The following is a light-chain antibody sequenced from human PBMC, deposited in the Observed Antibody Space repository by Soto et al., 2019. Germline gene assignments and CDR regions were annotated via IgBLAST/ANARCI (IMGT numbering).Light chain of an antibody. CDR3: QAWDSNTVV. V-gene: IGLV3-1*01. J-gene: IGLJ2*01. CDR1: ELGYKY. Sequence: SYELTQPPSVSVSPGQTASITCSGDELGYKYASWYQQKPGQSPIQVIYQDNKRPSGIPERFSGSTSGNTATLTISGTQAMDEADYYCQAWDSNTVVFGGGTKLTVL. CDR2: QDN.